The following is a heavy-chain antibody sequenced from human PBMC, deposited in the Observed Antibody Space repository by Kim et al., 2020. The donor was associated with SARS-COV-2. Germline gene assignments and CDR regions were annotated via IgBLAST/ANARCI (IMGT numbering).Heavy chain of an antibody. CDR3: ARGVYSYSSRYYYYGMDV. Sequence: ASVKVSCKASGYTFTSYGISWVRQAPGQGLEGMGWISAYNGNTNYAQKLQGRVTMTTDTSTSTAYMELRSLRSDDTAVYYCARGVYSYSSRYYYYGMDVWGQGTTVTVSS. D-gene: IGHD5-18*01. CDR2: ISAYNGNT. J-gene: IGHJ6*02. CDR1: GYTFTSYG. V-gene: IGHV1-18*01.